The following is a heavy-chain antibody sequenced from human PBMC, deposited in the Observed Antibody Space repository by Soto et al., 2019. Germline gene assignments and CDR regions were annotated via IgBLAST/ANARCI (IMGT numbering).Heavy chain of an antibody. J-gene: IGHJ4*02. Sequence: SVKVSCKASGGTFSSYAISWVRQAPGQGLEWMGGIIPIFGTANYAQKFQGRVTITADESTSTAYMELSSLRSEDTAVYYCARPTHSVFSYGYPSGYFAFPRQRSFDIGSS. CDR2: IIPIFGTA. D-gene: IGHD5-18*01. CDR1: GGTFSSYA. CDR3: ARPTHSVFSYGYPSGYFAF. V-gene: IGHV1-69*13.